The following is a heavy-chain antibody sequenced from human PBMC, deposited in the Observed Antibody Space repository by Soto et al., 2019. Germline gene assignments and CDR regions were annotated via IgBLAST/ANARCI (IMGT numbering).Heavy chain of an antibody. CDR1: GGSISSSSYY. CDR3: ARHASSGWYRQAFDI. Sequence: SETLSLTCTVSGGSISSSSYYWGWIRQPPGKGLEWIGSIYYSGSTYYNPSLKSRVTISVDTSKNQFSLKLSSVTAADTAVYYCARHASSGWYRQAFDIWGQGTMVTVSS. V-gene: IGHV4-39*01. D-gene: IGHD6-19*01. J-gene: IGHJ3*02. CDR2: IYYSGST.